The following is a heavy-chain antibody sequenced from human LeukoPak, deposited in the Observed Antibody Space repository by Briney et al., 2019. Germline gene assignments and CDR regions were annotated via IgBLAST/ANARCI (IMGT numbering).Heavy chain of an antibody. CDR3: AKAWGYYYDSSGYDY. CDR1: GFTFSSYG. CDR2: ISYDGSNK. J-gene: IGHJ4*02. V-gene: IGHV3-30*18. D-gene: IGHD3-22*01. Sequence: GGSLRLSCAASGFTFSSYGMHWVRQAPGKGLEWVAVISYDGSNKYYADSVKGRFTISRDNSKNTLYLQMNSLRAEDTAVYYCAKAWGYYYDSSGYDYWGQGTLVTVSS.